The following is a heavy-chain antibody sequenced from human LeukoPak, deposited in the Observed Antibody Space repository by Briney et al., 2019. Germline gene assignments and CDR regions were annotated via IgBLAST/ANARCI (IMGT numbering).Heavy chain of an antibody. CDR3: ARADHSSGGLARFDP. Sequence: SETLSLTCAVYGGSFNDYYWSWIRQPPGKGLEWIGEINHSASTNHNPSLKSRVTMSVDTSKNQFSLKMTSVTAADTALYYCARADHSSGGLARFDPWGQGTLVTVSS. J-gene: IGHJ5*02. CDR1: GGSFNDYY. CDR2: INHSAST. V-gene: IGHV4-34*01. D-gene: IGHD3-22*01.